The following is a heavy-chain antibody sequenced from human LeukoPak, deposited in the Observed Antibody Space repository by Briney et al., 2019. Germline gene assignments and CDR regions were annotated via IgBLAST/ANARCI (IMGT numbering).Heavy chain of an antibody. Sequence: PSETLSLTCSVSGGSISASSHYWAWVRQPPGKGLEWVSYISSSGSTIYYADSVKGRFTISRDNAKNSLYLQMNSLRAEDTAVYYCAREAVPLAPYYYYYYMDVWGKGTTVTVSS. CDR3: AREAVPLAPYYYYYYMDV. CDR2: ISSSGSTI. V-gene: IGHV3-11*01. J-gene: IGHJ6*03. CDR1: GGSISASSHY. D-gene: IGHD6-13*01.